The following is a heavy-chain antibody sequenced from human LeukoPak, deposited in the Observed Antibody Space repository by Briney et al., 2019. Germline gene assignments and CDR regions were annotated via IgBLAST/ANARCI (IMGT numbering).Heavy chain of an antibody. J-gene: IGHJ4*02. CDR1: GGSISSGGYY. V-gene: IGHV3-53*01. D-gene: IGHD1-26*01. CDR2: IYSGGST. CDR3: ARAYSGSYYWGFDY. Sequence: PSETLSLTCTVSGGSISSGGYYWSWVRQAPGKGLEWVSVIYSGGSTYYADSVKGRFTISRDNSKNTLYLQMNSLRAEDTAVYYCARAYSGSYYWGFDYWGQGTLVTVSS.